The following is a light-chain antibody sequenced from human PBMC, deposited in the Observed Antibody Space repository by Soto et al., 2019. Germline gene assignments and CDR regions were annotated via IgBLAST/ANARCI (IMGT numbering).Light chain of an antibody. CDR1: SSDDGSYNL. CDR3: YSYAGRSTSV. J-gene: IGLJ2*01. V-gene: IGLV2-23*01. Sequence: ALTQPASVSGSPGQSITISCTGTSSDDGSYNLVSWYQQYPGKAPKLMIYEDDERPSGVSNRFSGSKSGNTASLTISGLQAEDEADYYCYSYAGRSTSVFGGGTKLTVL. CDR2: EDD.